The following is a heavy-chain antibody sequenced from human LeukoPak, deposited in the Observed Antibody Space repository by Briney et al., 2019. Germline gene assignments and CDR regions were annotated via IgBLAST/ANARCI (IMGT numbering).Heavy chain of an antibody. Sequence: APVKVSCKASGYTFTSYGISWVRQAPGQGLEWMGWINPNSGGTNYAQKFQGRVTMTRDTSISTAYMELSRLRSDDTAVYYCARDTYYYGSGSYYIPNWFDPWGQGTLVTVSS. V-gene: IGHV1-2*02. CDR1: GYTFTSYG. CDR2: INPNSGGT. J-gene: IGHJ5*02. D-gene: IGHD3-10*01. CDR3: ARDTYYYGSGSYYIPNWFDP.